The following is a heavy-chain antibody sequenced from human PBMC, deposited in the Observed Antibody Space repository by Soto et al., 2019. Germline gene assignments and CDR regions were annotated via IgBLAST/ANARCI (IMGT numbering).Heavy chain of an antibody. Sequence: PGGSLRLSCAASEFTFRSYWMHWVRQSPGKGLVWVSRISGDGSSTNYADSVKGRFTISRDNAKNTVYLQIDSLRAEDTAVYYCARSLPGTYGAFDLWGQGTMVTVSS. J-gene: IGHJ3*01. CDR2: ISGDGSST. CDR1: EFTFRSYW. CDR3: ARSLPGTYGAFDL. V-gene: IGHV3-74*01. D-gene: IGHD1-7*01.